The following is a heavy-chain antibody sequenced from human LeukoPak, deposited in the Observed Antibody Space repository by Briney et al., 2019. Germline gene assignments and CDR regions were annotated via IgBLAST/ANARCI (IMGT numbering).Heavy chain of an antibody. CDR2: IYYTGST. V-gene: IGHV4-59*07. D-gene: IGHD3-22*01. CDR3: ARGSFDGSAYYYDY. Sequence: ASDTLSLTCSLTGASISSDYWSCIRQAPGKGLEWIGYIYYTGSTNYNTSLKSRVTISADTSMNQFSLKLKSVSAADTAVYYCARGSFDGSAYYYDYWGQGTLVTVSS. CDR1: GASISSDY. J-gene: IGHJ4*02.